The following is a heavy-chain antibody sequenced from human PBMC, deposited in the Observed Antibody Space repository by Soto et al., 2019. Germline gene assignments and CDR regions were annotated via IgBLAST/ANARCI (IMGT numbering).Heavy chain of an antibody. J-gene: IGHJ4*02. CDR2: IIPKLGSA. CDR3: ARGGAGYNTGAVY. V-gene: IGHV1-69*01. CDR1: GGGNLRDYR. Sequence: QVQLVQSGAEVKEPGSSVKVSCKASGGGNLRDYRTTWVRRAPGQGLEWMGGIIPKLGSANYAQNFQGRVTVTAAESPNTCYMELRGLRSEASAAYYCARGGAGYNTGAVYWGQGTPVTVSS. D-gene: IGHD5-12*01.